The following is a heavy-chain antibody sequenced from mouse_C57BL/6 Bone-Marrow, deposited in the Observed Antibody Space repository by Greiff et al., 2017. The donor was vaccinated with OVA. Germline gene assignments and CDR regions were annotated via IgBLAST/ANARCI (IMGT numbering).Heavy chain of an antibody. CDR3: ARWLLPYAMDY. Sequence: EVKLVESGGGLVKPGGSLKLSCAASGFTFSDYGMHWVRQAPEKGLEWVAYISSGSSTIYYADKVKGRFTISRDNAKKTLFLQMTRLRSEDTAMYYCARWLLPYAMDYWGQGTSVTVSS. J-gene: IGHJ4*01. CDR1: GFTFSDYG. CDR2: ISSGSSTI. V-gene: IGHV5-17*01. D-gene: IGHD2-3*01.